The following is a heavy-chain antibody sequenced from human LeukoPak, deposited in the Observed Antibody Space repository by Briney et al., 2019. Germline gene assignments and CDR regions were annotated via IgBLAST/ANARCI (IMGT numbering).Heavy chain of an antibody. Sequence: GESLKISCKGSGYSFTSYWIGWVRQMPGRGLEWMGIIYPGDSDTRYSPSFQGQVTISADKSISTAYLQWSSLKASDTAMYYCARPALYYYDSSDPKGDFDYWGQGTLVTASS. CDR1: GYSFTSYW. CDR2: IYPGDSDT. D-gene: IGHD3-22*01. V-gene: IGHV5-51*01. CDR3: ARPALYYYDSSDPKGDFDY. J-gene: IGHJ4*02.